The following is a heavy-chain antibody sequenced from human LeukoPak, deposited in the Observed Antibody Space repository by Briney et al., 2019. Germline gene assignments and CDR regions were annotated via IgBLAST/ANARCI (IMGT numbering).Heavy chain of an antibody. Sequence: GESLKISCKGSGYSFTSYCIGWVRQMPGKGLEWMGIIYPSDSNTRYSPSFQGQVTISADKSSSTAYLQWTSLKASDTAMYYCARWLIDTASDYWGEGSLVTVSS. V-gene: IGHV5-51*01. CDR2: IYPSDSNT. CDR3: ARWLIDTASDY. CDR1: GYSFTSYC. J-gene: IGHJ4*02. D-gene: IGHD5-18*01.